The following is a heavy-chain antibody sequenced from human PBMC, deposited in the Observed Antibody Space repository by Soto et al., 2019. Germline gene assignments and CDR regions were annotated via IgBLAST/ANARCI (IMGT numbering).Heavy chain of an antibody. J-gene: IGHJ6*02. CDR1: GFTFSSYS. D-gene: IGHD3-22*01. Sequence: EVQLVESGGGLVQPGGSLRLSCAASGFTFSSYSMTWVRQAPGKGLEWVSYISSSSSTIYYADSVKGRFTISRDNAKNSLYLQMNSLRDEDTAVYYCARASPMIVVVEDYGMDVWGQGTTVTVSS. V-gene: IGHV3-48*02. CDR2: ISSSSSTI. CDR3: ARASPMIVVVEDYGMDV.